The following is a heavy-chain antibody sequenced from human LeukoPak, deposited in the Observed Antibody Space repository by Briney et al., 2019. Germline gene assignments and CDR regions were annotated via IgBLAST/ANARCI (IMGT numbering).Heavy chain of an antibody. CDR2: IKEDGSEK. CDR3: ARGGLRYFAR. J-gene: IGHJ1*01. D-gene: IGHD3-9*01. V-gene: IGHV3-7*04. CDR1: GFTFSSHW. Sequence: GGSLRLSCAASGFTFSSHWMSWVRQAPGKGLEWVANIKEDGSEKYYVDSVKGRFTISRDNAKNSLYLQMNSLRAEDTAVYYCARGGLRYFARWGQGTLVTVSS.